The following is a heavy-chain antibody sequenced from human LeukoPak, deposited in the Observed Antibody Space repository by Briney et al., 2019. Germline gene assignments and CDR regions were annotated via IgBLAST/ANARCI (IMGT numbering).Heavy chain of an antibody. CDR3: EGTYYYDSSGDY. CDR1: GFFRSYA. J-gene: IGHJ4*02. Sequence: SGGSLRLSCAASGFFRSYAMSWVRQAPGKGLEWVLAISGSGTSTYYADSVKGRFTISRDNSKNTLYLQMNSLRAEDTAVYYCEGTYYYDSSGDYWGQGTLVTVSS. V-gene: IGHV3-23*01. CDR2: ISGSGTST. D-gene: IGHD3-22*01.